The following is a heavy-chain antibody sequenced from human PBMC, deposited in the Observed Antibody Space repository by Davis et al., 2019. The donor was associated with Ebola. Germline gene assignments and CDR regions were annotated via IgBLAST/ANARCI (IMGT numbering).Heavy chain of an antibody. CDR3: ARDRGDFFLEWSFGMDV. V-gene: IGHV3-21*01. J-gene: IGHJ6*02. D-gene: IGHD3-3*01. CDR2: ISSSSSYI. Sequence: GGSLRLSCAASGFTFSSYSMNWVRQAPGKGLEWVPSISSSSSYIYYADSVKGRFTISRDNAKNSLYLQMNSLRAEDTAVYYCARDRGDFFLEWSFGMDVWGQGTTVTVSS. CDR1: GFTFSSYS.